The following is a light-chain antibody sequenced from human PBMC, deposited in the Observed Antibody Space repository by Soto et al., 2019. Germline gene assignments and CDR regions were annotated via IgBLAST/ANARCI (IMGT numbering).Light chain of an antibody. CDR3: QHWTDHSWT. CDR1: QSVRGN. CDR2: GAS. Sequence: EIVMTQSPATLSVSPGKGATLSCRASQSVRGNLAWYQHKPGQAPRLLIYGASTRATGIPARFSGSGSGTEFTLTISSLQPDDFATYYCQHWTDHSWTFGQGTKVEVK. V-gene: IGKV3-15*01. J-gene: IGKJ1*01.